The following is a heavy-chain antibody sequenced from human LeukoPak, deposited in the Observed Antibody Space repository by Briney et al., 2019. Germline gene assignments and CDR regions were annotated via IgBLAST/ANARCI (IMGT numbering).Heavy chain of an antibody. Sequence: PSETLSLTCAVYGGSFSGYYWSWIRQPPGKGLEWIGEINHSGSTNYNPSLKSRVTISVDTSKNQFSLKLSSVTAADTAVYYCARKGYYDSKDFDYWGQGTLVTVSS. CDR3: ARKGYYDSKDFDY. CDR1: GGSFSGYY. CDR2: INHSGST. V-gene: IGHV4-34*01. D-gene: IGHD3-22*01. J-gene: IGHJ4*02.